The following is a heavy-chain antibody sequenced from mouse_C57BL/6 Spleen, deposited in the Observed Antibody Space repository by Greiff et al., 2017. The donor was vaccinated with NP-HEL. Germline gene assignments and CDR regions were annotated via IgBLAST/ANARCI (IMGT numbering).Heavy chain of an antibody. J-gene: IGHJ2*01. CDR3: ARRDYGSCFDY. Sequence: VQLQESGAELVKPGASVKMSCKASGYTFTSYWITWVKQRPGQGLEWIGDIYPGSGSTNYNEKFKSKATLTVDTSSSTAYMQLSSLTSEDSAVYYCARRDYGSCFDYWGQGTTLTVSS. V-gene: IGHV1-55*01. CDR2: IYPGSGST. CDR1: GYTFTSYW. D-gene: IGHD1-1*01.